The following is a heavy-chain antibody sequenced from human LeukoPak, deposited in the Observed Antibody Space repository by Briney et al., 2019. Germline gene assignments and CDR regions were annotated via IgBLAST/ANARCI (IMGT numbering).Heavy chain of an antibody. J-gene: IGHJ4*02. CDR3: ARDLGDGLDY. CDR2: IYTSGST. CDR1: GGSISSGSYY. Sequence: SQTLSLTCTVSGGSISSGSYYWSWIRQPAGKGLEWIGRIYTSGSTNYNPSLKSRVTISVDTSKNQFSLKLSSVTAADTAVYYCARDLGDGLDYWGQGTLVTVSS. D-gene: IGHD2-21*02. V-gene: IGHV4-61*02.